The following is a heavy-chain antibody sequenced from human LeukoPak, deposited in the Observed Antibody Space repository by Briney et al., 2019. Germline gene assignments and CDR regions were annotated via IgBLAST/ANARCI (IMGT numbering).Heavy chain of an antibody. V-gene: IGHV3-23*01. CDR1: GFTFSTYA. CDR3: AKERDTAMVSWYYFDY. CDR2: ISGGGGDT. D-gene: IGHD5-18*01. J-gene: IGHJ4*02. Sequence: GGSLRLSCAASGFTFSTYAMSWVRQAPGRGLEWVSTISGGGGDTYYADSVKGRFTISRDSSKNTLYLQMNSLRAEDTAVYYCAKERDTAMVSWYYFDYWGQGTLVTVSS.